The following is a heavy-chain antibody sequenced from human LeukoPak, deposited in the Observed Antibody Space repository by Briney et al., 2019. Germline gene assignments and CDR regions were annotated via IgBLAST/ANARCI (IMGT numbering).Heavy chain of an antibody. D-gene: IGHD6-13*01. V-gene: IGHV3-66*01. J-gene: IGHJ4*02. CDR2: ISSGGST. Sequence: PGGSLRLSCAASGFTVSSDYMGWVRQAREKGMEWVSLISSGGSTYYASSLKGRFTISRDNAKNSLYLQMNSLRAEDTAVYYCAAAGTPSPHGTDYWGQGTLVTVSS. CDR1: GFTVSSDY. CDR3: AAAGTPSPHGTDY.